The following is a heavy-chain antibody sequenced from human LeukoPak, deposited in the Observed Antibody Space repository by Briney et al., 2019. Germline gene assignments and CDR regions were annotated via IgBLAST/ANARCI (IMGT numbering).Heavy chain of an antibody. Sequence: PGGSLRLSCVVSGFTFSNYAMSWVRQAPGKGLEWASGISGGGVTTYYADSVKGRFTISRDNSKNTLYLQMNSLRADDTAIYYCARNQQLGGHSYYYYGMDVWGQGTTVTVSS. CDR2: ISGGGVTT. J-gene: IGHJ6*02. D-gene: IGHD3-16*01. V-gene: IGHV3-23*01. CDR1: GFTFSNYA. CDR3: ARNQQLGGHSYYYYGMDV.